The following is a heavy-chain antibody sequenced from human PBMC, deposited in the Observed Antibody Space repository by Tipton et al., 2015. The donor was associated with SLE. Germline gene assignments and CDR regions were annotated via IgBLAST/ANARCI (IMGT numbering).Heavy chain of an antibody. CDR3: ARLGRGYSYGYSSNY. V-gene: IGHV4-34*01. CDR2: INSSGST. Sequence: TLSLTCAVYGGSFSGYYWSWIRQTPGKGLGWIGEINSSGSTNYNTSLKSRVTISVATSKNQFSLKRSSVTAADPAVYYCARLGRGYSYGYSSNYWGQGTLVTVSS. CDR1: GGSFSGYY. J-gene: IGHJ4*02. D-gene: IGHD5-18*01.